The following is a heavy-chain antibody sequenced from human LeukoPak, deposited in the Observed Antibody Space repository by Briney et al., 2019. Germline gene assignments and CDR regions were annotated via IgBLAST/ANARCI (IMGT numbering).Heavy chain of an antibody. Sequence: GGSLRLSCEASGFTFSRHWMSWVRQAPGRGLEWVANIKQDGSMKQYADSVRGRFIISRDNAKNSVYLQLGSLKAEDSAVYFCARDESGGYYVYWGQGTLVTVSS. CDR2: IKQDGSMK. V-gene: IGHV3-7*01. D-gene: IGHD2-15*01. J-gene: IGHJ4*02. CDR3: ARDESGGYYVY. CDR1: GFTFSRHW.